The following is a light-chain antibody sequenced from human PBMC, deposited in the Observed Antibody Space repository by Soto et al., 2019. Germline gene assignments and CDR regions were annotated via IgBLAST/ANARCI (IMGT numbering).Light chain of an antibody. CDR2: GAS. J-gene: IGKJ4*01. CDR1: QSVSNN. Sequence: EILMTQSPATLSVSPGERATLSCRASQSVSNNLAWYQQKPGQAPRLLIYGASTRATGIPARFSGSGSGREFFLIISSLQSDDVSVYYCRQYNNWPPLTFGGGTKVEIK. CDR3: RQYNNWPPLT. V-gene: IGKV3D-15*01.